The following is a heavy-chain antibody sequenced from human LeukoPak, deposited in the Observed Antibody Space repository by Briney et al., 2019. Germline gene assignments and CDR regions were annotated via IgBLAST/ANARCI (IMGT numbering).Heavy chain of an antibody. CDR1: GFTFSSYG. Sequence: GGSLRLSCAASGFTFSSYGVHWVRQAPGKGLEWVAFIRYDGSNKYYADSVKGRFTISRDNSKHTLYLQMNSLRAEDTAVYYCARGAYYNVLTGFKSRFLGFDYWGQGTLVTVSS. CDR3: ARGAYYNVLTGFKSRFLGFDY. V-gene: IGHV3-30*02. D-gene: IGHD3-9*01. J-gene: IGHJ4*02. CDR2: IRYDGSNK.